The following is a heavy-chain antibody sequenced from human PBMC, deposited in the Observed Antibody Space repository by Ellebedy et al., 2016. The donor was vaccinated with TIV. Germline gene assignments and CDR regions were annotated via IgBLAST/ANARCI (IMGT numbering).Heavy chain of an antibody. CDR2: IFPLDSDT. CDR1: GYTFATYW. J-gene: IGHJ4*02. D-gene: IGHD5-12*01. Sequence: KVSCKASGYTFATYWIGWLRQTPGKGLEWMGIIFPLDSDTRYSPSFQGQVTISADRTLNTAYLQWSSLRASDTAMYYCARSLAGYGYIDSWGQGTLVNVSS. V-gene: IGHV5-51*01. CDR3: ARSLAGYGYIDS.